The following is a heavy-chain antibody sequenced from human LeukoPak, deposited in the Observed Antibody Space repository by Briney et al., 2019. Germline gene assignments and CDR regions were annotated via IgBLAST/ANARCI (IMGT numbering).Heavy chain of an antibody. Sequence: AGGSLRLSCAASGFTFSSYAMSWVRQAPGKGLEWVSAISGSGGSTYYADSVKGRFTISRDNSKNTLYLQMNSLRAEDTAVCYCAKDSYSAAAGTCDYWGQGTLVTVSS. D-gene: IGHD6-13*01. J-gene: IGHJ4*02. CDR3: AKDSYSAAAGTCDY. V-gene: IGHV3-23*01. CDR1: GFTFSSYA. CDR2: ISGSGGST.